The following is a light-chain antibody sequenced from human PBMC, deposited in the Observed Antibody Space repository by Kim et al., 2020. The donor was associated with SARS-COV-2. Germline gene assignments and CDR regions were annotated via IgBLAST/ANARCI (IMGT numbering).Light chain of an antibody. CDR3: SSYASSRIYV. CDR2: EVS. V-gene: IGLV2-18*02. CDR1: SSDGGSYNR. J-gene: IGLJ1*01. Sequence: GQSVTISCTGTSSDGGSYNRVSWYQQPPGTAPKLMIYEVSNRPSGVPDRFSGSKSGNTASLTISGLQAEDEADYYCSSYASSRIYVFGTGTKVTVL.